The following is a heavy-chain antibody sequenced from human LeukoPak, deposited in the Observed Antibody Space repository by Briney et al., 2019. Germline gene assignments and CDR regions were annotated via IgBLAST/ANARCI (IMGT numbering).Heavy chain of an antibody. V-gene: IGHV3-74*03. J-gene: IGHJ5*02. Sequence: GGSLRLSCAASGFTLSNYGMHWVRQAPGKGLVWVSRVNSDGRITKYADSVKGRFTISRDNAKNTLYLQMNSLRAEDTAMYYCVRSDWFDNWGQGTLVTVSS. CDR1: GFTLSNYG. CDR2: VNSDGRIT. CDR3: VRSDWFDN.